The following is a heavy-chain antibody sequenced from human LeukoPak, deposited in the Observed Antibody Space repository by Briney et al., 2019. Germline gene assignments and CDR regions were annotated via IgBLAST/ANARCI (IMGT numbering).Heavy chain of an antibody. J-gene: IGHJ5*02. CDR1: GFTFDDYG. CDR3: ARDQVAARPDSPLFDP. CDR2: INWNGGST. D-gene: IGHD6-6*01. V-gene: IGHV3-20*04. Sequence: PGGSLRLSCAASGFTFDDYGMSWVRQAPGKGLEWVSGINWNGGSTGYADSVKGRFTISRDNAKNSLYLQMNSLRAEDTALYYCARDQVAARPDSPLFDPWGQGTLVTVSS.